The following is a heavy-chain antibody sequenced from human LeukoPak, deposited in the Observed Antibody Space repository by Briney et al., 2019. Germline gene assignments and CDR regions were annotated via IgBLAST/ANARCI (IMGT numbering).Heavy chain of an antibody. CDR3: TTATSTPSFDI. Sequence: ATVKVSSKASGYTFTDYYMHWVQQAPGKGLEWMGRVDPEDGDTIYAENFQGRVTITADTSTDTAFMELNSLRPEDTAVYYCTTATSTPSFDIWGQGTIVAVSS. V-gene: IGHV1-69-2*01. CDR1: GYTFTDYY. CDR2: VDPEDGDT. J-gene: IGHJ3*02.